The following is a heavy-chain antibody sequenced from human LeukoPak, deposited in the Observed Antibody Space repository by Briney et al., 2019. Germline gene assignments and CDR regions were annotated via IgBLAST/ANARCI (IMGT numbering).Heavy chain of an antibody. CDR1: GGSISSYY. Sequence: PSETLSLTCTVPGGSISSYYWSWIRQPPGKGLEWIGYIYYSGSTNYNPSLKSRVTISVDTSKNQSSLKLSSVTAADTAVYYCARGGARTTMLINYWGQGTLVTVSS. J-gene: IGHJ4*02. CDR2: IYYSGST. V-gene: IGHV4-59*01. D-gene: IGHD3-16*01. CDR3: ARGGARTTMLINY.